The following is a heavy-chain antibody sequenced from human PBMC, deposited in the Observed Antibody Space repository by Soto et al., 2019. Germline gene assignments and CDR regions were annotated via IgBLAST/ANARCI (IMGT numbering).Heavy chain of an antibody. V-gene: IGHV3-30*18. CDR3: AKGRVAASDWYRTFGH. Sequence: GGSLRLSCSASGLTFSGFGMRWVRQAPGKGLEWVALISDDGSNRYYADSVKGRFTISRGDFKNTLFLQMDSLRADDTAVYYCAKGRVAASDWYRTFGHWGQGTQVTVSS. D-gene: IGHD6-19*01. J-gene: IGHJ4*02. CDR1: GLTFSGFG. CDR2: ISDDGSNR.